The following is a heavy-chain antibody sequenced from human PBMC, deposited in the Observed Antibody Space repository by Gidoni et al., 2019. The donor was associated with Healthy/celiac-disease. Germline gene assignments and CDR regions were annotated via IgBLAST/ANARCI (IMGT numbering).Heavy chain of an antibody. CDR2: IYWDDDK. D-gene: IGHD3-10*01. V-gene: IGHV2-5*02. J-gene: IGHJ5*02. Sequence: QITLKESGPTLVKPTQTLTLTCTFSGFSLSTSGVGGGWIRQPPGKALEWLALIYWDDDKRYSPSLKSRLTITKDTSKNQVVLTMTNMDPVDTATYYCAHRRSVRRFGELLSDWFDPWGQGTLVTVSS. CDR3: AHRRSVRRFGELLSDWFDP. CDR1: GFSLSTSGVG.